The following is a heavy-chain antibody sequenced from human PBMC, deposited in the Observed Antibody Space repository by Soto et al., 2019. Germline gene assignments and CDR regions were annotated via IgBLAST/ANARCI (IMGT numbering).Heavy chain of an antibody. CDR2: IYDSGSI. CDR3: AKELTYILTEKMGKGAFDI. D-gene: IGHD3-9*01. V-gene: IGHV4-4*02. Sequence: SETLSLTCVVSGGSISSSNWWTWVRQSPGKGLEWIGEIYDSGSINYNPSLKSRATMSVDMSKKQFSLKLSSVTAADTAVYYCAKELTYILTEKMGKGAFDIWGQGTMVTVSS. J-gene: IGHJ3*02. CDR1: GGSISSSNW.